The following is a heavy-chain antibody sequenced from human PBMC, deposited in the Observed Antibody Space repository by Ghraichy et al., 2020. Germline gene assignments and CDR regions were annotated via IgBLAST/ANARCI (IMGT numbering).Heavy chain of an antibody. CDR3: ASGGDYVDHWYFDL. J-gene: IGHJ2*01. CDR1: GYTFTSYG. Sequence: ASVKVSCKASGYTFTSYGISWVRQAPGQGLEWMGWISAYNGNTNYAQKIQGRVTMTTDTSTSTAYMELRSLRSDDTAVYYCASGGDYVDHWYFDLWGRGTLVTVSS. V-gene: IGHV1-18*01. D-gene: IGHD4-17*01. CDR2: ISAYNGNT.